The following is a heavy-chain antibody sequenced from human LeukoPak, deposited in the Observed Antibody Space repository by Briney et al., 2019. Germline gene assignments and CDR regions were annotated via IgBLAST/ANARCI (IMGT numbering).Heavy chain of an antibody. V-gene: IGHV3-64D*06. CDR1: GFTFNSYA. J-gene: IGHJ4*02. Sequence: GGSLRLSCSASGFTFNSYAMHWVRQAPGKGLEYVSAISSNGGSTYYADSVKGRCTISRDNSKNTLYLQMSSLRAEDTAVYYRVTDYGWLPSNYYFDYWGQGTLVTVSS. CDR3: VTDYGWLPSNYYFDY. D-gene: IGHD5-12*01. CDR2: ISSNGGST.